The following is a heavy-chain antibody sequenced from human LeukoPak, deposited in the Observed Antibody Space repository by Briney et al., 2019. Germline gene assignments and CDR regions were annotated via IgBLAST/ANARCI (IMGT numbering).Heavy chain of an antibody. D-gene: IGHD5-18*01. CDR2: IYYSGST. CDR1: GGSISSSSYY. CDR3: ARRPAVPAMVTS. V-gene: IGHV4-39*01. J-gene: IGHJ5*02. Sequence: SETLSLTCTVSGGSISSSSYYWGWIRQPPGKGLEWIGSIYYSGSTYYNPSLKSRVTISVDTSKNQFSLKPSSVTAADTAVYYCARRPAVPAMVTSWGQGTLVTVSS.